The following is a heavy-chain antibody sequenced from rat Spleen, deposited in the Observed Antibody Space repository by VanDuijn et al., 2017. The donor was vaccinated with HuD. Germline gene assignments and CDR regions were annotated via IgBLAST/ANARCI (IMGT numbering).Heavy chain of an antibody. Sequence: EVQLVESGGGLVQPGRSLKLSCAASGFIFSNYYMAWVRQAPTKGLEWVASISYEGSSTYYGDSVKGRFTISRDNAKSTLYLQMNSLRSEDTATYYCARPHSSHYVMDAWGQGASVTVSS. CDR3: ARPHSSHYVMDA. CDR1: GFIFSNYY. J-gene: IGHJ4*01. V-gene: IGHV5-22*01. D-gene: IGHD1-8*01. CDR2: ISYEGSST.